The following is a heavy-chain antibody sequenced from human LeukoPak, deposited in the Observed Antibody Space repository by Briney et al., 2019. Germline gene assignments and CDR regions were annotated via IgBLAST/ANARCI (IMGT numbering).Heavy chain of an antibody. J-gene: IGHJ4*02. CDR3: ARGGLLGGLGYCSSTSCYPEVYFDY. Sequence: GGSVKVSCKASGYTFTSYGISWVRQAPGQGLEWMGWISAYNGNTNYAQKLQGRVTMTTDTSTSTAYMELRSLRSDDTAVYYCARGGLLGGLGYCSSTSCYPEVYFDYWGQGTLVTVSS. V-gene: IGHV1-18*01. D-gene: IGHD2-2*01. CDR2: ISAYNGNT. CDR1: GYTFTSYG.